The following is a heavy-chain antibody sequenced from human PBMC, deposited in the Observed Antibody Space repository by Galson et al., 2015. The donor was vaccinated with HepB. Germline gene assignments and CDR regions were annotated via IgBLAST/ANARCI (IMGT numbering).Heavy chain of an antibody. J-gene: IGHJ4*02. D-gene: IGHD2-2*01. CDR2: ISYDGSNK. CDR3: AKDLYCSSTSCPPGYLGFDY. Sequence: SLRLSCAASGFTFSSYGMHWVRQAPGKGLEWVAVISYDGSNKYYADSVKGRFTISRDNSKNTLYLQMNSLRAEDTAVYYCAKDLYCSSTSCPPGYLGFDYWGQGTLVTVSS. V-gene: IGHV3-30*18. CDR1: GFTFSSYG.